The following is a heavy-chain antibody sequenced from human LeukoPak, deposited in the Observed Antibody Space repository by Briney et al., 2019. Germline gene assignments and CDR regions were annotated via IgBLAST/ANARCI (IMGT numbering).Heavy chain of an antibody. V-gene: IGHV3-74*01. CDR3: VREFYSALWD. D-gene: IGHD2-21*01. CDR2: INSDGSGT. CDR1: GFTFSTYW. Sequence: GGSLRLSCAASGFTFSTYWMHWVHQAPGRGLVWVSRINSDGSGTGFADSLNGRFTISRDNAKNILYLQMNSLRAEDTAVYYCVREFYSALWDWGQGTLVTVSS. J-gene: IGHJ4*02.